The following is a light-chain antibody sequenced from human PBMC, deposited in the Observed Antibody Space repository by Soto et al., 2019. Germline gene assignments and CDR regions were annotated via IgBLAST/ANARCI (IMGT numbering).Light chain of an antibody. J-gene: IGLJ2*01. CDR1: SSGIGAYNY. V-gene: IGLV2-8*01. Sequence: QSVLTQPPSASGSPGQSVTISCTGTSSGIGAYNYVSWFQQHPGEAPKLIISEVNKRPSGVPNRFSGSKSGNTASLTVSGLQAEDEADYYCTSYGGRDNLIFGGGTKLTVL. CDR3: TSYGGRDNLI. CDR2: EVN.